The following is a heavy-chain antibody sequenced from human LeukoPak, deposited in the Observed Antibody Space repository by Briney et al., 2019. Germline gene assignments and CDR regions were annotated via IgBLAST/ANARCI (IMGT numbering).Heavy chain of an antibody. V-gene: IGHV4-59*06. Sequence: SETLSLTCTVSGGSISSYYWSWIRQPPGKGLEWIGYIYYSGSTYYNPSLKSRVTISVDTSKNQFSLMLSYVTAADTAVYYCARDAPDYSFDFWGQGTLVTVSS. D-gene: IGHD4-11*01. CDR2: IYYSGST. CDR3: ARDAPDYSFDF. CDR1: GGSISSYY. J-gene: IGHJ4*02.